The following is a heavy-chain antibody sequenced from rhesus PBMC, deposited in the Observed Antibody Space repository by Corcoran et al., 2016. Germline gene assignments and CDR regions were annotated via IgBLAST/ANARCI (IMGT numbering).Heavy chain of an antibody. Sequence: QVQLQESGPGLVKPSETLSLTCAVSGYSISSGYYWGWIRQPPGKGLEWIRHIRSGGSNYLNPALKSRVTLSVDTSKKQFSLKLSSVTAADTAGYYCARRSWSDYWGQGVLVTVSS. D-gene: IGHD6-13*01. J-gene: IGHJ4*01. CDR3: ARRSWSDY. CDR1: GYSISSGYY. V-gene: IGHV4S14*01. CDR2: IRSGGSN.